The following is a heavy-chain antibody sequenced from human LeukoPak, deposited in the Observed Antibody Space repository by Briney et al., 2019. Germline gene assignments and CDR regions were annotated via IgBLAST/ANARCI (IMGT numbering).Heavy chain of an antibody. CDR1: GYTLTELS. CDR3: ATTTVGVPAATDFDY. Sequence: ASVKVSCKVSGYTLTELSMHWVRQAPGKGLEWMGGFDPEGGETIYAQKFQGRVTMTEDTSTDTAYMELSSLRSEDTAAYYCATTTVGVPAATDFDYWGQGTLVTVSS. CDR2: FDPEGGET. J-gene: IGHJ4*02. D-gene: IGHD2-2*01. V-gene: IGHV1-24*01.